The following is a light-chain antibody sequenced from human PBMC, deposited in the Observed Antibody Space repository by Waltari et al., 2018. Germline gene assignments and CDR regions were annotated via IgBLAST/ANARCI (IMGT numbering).Light chain of an antibody. Sequence: DLQMTQFPSTLSPSVEDRVTITCRASQSISSWLAWYQQKPGKAPKVLMYKASSLESRVPSRFSGSGSGTEFTLTISSLQTDDFATYYCQQYHSYSLTFGGGTKVEIK. V-gene: IGKV1-5*03. CDR2: KAS. CDR3: QQYHSYSLT. J-gene: IGKJ4*01. CDR1: QSISSW.